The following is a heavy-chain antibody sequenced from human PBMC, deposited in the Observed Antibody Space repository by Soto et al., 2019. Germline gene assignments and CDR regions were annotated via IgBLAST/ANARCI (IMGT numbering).Heavy chain of an antibody. J-gene: IGHJ4*02. CDR1: GGSISSGDYY. V-gene: IGHV4-30-4*01. D-gene: IGHD3-10*01. CDR3: AREIWWFGEFPTYSFDY. CDR2: IYYSGST. Sequence: SETLSLTCTVSGGSISSGDYYWSWIRQPPGKGLEWIGYIYYSGSTYYNPSLKSRVTISVDTSKNQFSLKLSSVTAADTAVYYFAREIWWFGEFPTYSFDYWGQGTLVTVSP.